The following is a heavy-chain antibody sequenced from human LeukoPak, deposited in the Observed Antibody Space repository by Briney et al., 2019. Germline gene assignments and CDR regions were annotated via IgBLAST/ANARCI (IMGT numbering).Heavy chain of an antibody. CDR2: ISSSGSTI. CDR1: GFTFSDYY. J-gene: IGHJ5*02. CDR3: ASSSVWGSYRYA. V-gene: IGHV3-11*04. D-gene: IGHD3-16*02. Sequence: GGSLRLSCAASGFTFSDYYMSWIRQAPGKGLEWVSYISSSGSTIYYADSVKGRFTISRDNAKNSLCLQMNSLRAEDTAVYYCASSSVWGSYRYAWGQGTLVTVSS.